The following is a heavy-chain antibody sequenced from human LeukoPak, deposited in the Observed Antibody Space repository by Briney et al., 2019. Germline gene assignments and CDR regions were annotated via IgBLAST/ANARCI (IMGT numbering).Heavy chain of an antibody. CDR3: AREGRDSSGIAPFWYFDL. J-gene: IGHJ2*01. Sequence: ASVKVSCKASGGTFSSYAISWVRQAPGQGLEWMGRIIPILGIANYAQKFQGRVTITADKSTSTAYMELSSLRSEDTAVYYCAREGRDSSGIAPFWYFDLWGRGTLVTVSS. D-gene: IGHD3-22*01. CDR2: IIPILGIA. CDR1: GGTFSSYA. V-gene: IGHV1-69*04.